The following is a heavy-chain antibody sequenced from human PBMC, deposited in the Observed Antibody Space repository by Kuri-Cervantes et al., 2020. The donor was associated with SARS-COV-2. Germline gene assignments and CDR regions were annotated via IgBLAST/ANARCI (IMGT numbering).Heavy chain of an antibody. CDR3: VRDGDHWNFDY. CDR1: GFTFNGHW. CDR2: INPDGSYT. Sequence: GESLKISCAASGFTFNGHWIHWVRQAPGKGLVWVSRINPDGSYTSNADSVKGRFTLSRDNAKNKLFLQMNSLRAEDTAVYYCVRDGDHWNFDYWGQGTLVTVSS. V-gene: IGHV3-74*01. J-gene: IGHJ4*02. D-gene: IGHD1-1*01.